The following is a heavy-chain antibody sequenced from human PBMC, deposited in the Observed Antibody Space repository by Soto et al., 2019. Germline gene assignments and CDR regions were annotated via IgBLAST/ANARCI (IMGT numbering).Heavy chain of an antibody. Sequence: EVQLLESGGGLVQPGGSLRLSCAASGFTFSSYAMSWVRQAPGKGLEWVSAISGSGGSTYYADSVKGRFTISRDNSKNKLYLQMNSLRAEDTAVYYCAKGLWFGDGYYYYMDVWGKGTTVTVSS. J-gene: IGHJ6*03. CDR2: ISGSGGST. CDR1: GFTFSSYA. D-gene: IGHD3-10*01. CDR3: AKGLWFGDGYYYYMDV. V-gene: IGHV3-23*01.